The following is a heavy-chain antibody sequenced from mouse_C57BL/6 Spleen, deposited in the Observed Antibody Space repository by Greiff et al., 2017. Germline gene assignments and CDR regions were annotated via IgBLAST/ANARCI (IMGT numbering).Heavy chain of an antibody. CDR1: GYAFSSYW. CDR3: ARRGNYDYDYAMDY. J-gene: IGHJ4*01. D-gene: IGHD2-4*01. V-gene: IGHV1-80*01. Sequence: QVQLQQSGAELVKPGASVKISCKASGYAFSSYWMNWVKQRPGKGLEWIGQIYPGDGDTNYNGKFKGKATLTADTSSSTAYMQLSSLTSEDSAVYFCARRGNYDYDYAMDYWGQGTSVTVSS. CDR2: IYPGDGDT.